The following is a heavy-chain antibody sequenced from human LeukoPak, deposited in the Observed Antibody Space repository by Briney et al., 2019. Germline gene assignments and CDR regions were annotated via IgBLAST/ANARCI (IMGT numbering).Heavy chain of an antibody. D-gene: IGHD6-13*01. V-gene: IGHV4-34*01. Sequence: SETLSLTCAVYGGSFSGYYWSWIRQPPGKGLEWIGEINHSGSTNYNPSLKSRVTISVDTSKNQFSLKLSSVTAADTAVYYCAREPYSSSAYWFDPWGQGTLVTVSS. J-gene: IGHJ5*02. CDR3: AREPYSSSAYWFDP. CDR2: INHSGST. CDR1: GGSFSGYY.